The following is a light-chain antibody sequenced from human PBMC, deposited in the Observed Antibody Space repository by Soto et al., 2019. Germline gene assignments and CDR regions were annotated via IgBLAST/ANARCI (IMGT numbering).Light chain of an antibody. CDR1: RDIRDF. CDR3: QHYDNLPPYI. CDR2: DAS. V-gene: IGKV1-33*01. Sequence: EIQMTQSPSSLSVSVGDRVTITCQASRDIRDFLNWYQQKPGKAPKLLIFDASNLEEGVPPRFSGSGSGTHFTYSINSLQPEDVATYYCQHYDNLPPYIFGQATKVDIK. J-gene: IGKJ2*01.